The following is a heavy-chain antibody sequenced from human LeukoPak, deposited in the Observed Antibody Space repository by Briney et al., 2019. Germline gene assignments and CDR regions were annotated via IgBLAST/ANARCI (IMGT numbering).Heavy chain of an antibody. CDR1: GFTFSNYD. J-gene: IGHJ4*02. CDR2: ISTMSSTK. Sequence: GGSLRLSCAASGFTFSNYDMNWVRQAPGKGLEWVSYISTMSSTKYYADSVKGRFTISRDNAKNSLYLQMNSLRDEDTAVYYCARGKIGYYYGDYDGYWGQGTLVTVSS. D-gene: IGHD4-17*01. V-gene: IGHV3-48*02. CDR3: ARGKIGYYYGDYDGY.